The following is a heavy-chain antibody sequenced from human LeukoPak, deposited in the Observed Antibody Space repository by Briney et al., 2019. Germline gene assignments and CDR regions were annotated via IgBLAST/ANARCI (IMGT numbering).Heavy chain of an antibody. V-gene: IGHV4-39*01. J-gene: IGHJ4*02. CDR1: GGSISSSSYY. D-gene: IGHD2-15*01. CDR2: IYYSGST. CDR3: ARLGYCSGGSCYYFDY. Sequence: ASETLSPTCTVSGGSISSSSYYWGWIRQPPGKGLEWIGSIYYSGSTYYNPSLKSRVTISVDTSKNQFSLKLSSVTAADTAVYYCARLGYCSGGSCYYFDYWGQGTLVTVSS.